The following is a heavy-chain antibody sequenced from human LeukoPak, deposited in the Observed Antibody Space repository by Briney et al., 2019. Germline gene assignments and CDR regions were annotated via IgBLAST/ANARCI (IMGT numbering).Heavy chain of an antibody. CDR2: INPSGGTT. Sequence: ASVKVSCKASGYTFTSYHMHWVRQAPGQGLEWMGIINPSGGTTNYAQKFQGRVTITADEFTSTAYMELSSLRSEDTAVYYCARRYCTNGVCYDDRGAFDIWGQGTMVSVPS. V-gene: IGHV1-46*01. D-gene: IGHD2-8*01. J-gene: IGHJ3*02. CDR3: ARRYCTNGVCYDDRGAFDI. CDR1: GYTFTSYH.